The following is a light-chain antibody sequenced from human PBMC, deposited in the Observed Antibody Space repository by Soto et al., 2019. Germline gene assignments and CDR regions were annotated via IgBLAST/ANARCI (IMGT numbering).Light chain of an antibody. Sequence: EIVMTQSPASLSVSPGERATLSYRASQSVSNKVAWYQQRPGQAPRLLIYNISTRAVGIPVRVSGGGSETEFTLTISSLQSEDFAVYYCQQYDNWPLTFGGGAKV. CDR1: QSVSNK. CDR3: QQYDNWPLT. V-gene: IGKV3-15*01. J-gene: IGKJ4*01. CDR2: NIS.